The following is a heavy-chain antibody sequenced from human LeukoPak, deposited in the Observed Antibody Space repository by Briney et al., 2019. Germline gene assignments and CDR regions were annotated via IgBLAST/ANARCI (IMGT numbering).Heavy chain of an antibody. CDR2: ISGSGGST. Sequence: GGSLRLSCAASGFTFSSYGMSWVRQAPGKGLEWVSAISGSGGSTFYADSVKGRFTISRDNSKNTLYLQMNSLRAEDTAVYYCAKGSRPGYSYGPREYYYYMDVWGKGTTVTVSS. J-gene: IGHJ6*03. CDR3: AKGSRPGYSYGPREYYYYMDV. V-gene: IGHV3-23*01. D-gene: IGHD5-18*01. CDR1: GFTFSSYG.